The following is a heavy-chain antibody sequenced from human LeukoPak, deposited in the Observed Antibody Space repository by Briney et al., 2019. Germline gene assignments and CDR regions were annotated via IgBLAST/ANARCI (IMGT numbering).Heavy chain of an antibody. CDR1: GFTFNNYA. J-gene: IGHJ4*02. CDR3: AKRRLGSPTLPLCFDY. V-gene: IGHV3-23*01. Sequence: GGSLRLSCAASGFTFNNYAMPWVRQAPGKGLIWVSTFNGTTGSTYYADSVEGRFPISRDNSRNTLYLQMNSLRAEDTAVHYCAKRRLGSPTLPLCFDYWGQGTLVTVSS. D-gene: IGHD2/OR15-2a*01. CDR2: FNGTTGST.